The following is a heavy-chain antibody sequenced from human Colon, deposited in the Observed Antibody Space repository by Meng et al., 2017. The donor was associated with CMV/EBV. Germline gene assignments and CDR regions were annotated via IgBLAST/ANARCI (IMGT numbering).Heavy chain of an antibody. V-gene: IGHV3-23*01. CDR2: ISGRGATT. J-gene: IGHJ4*02. D-gene: IGHD3-16*02. CDR3: ARDGVIGPFDF. CDR1: GFSFNSYA. Sequence: VQLLEAGGDVVQPGGSLRLSCVASGFSFNSYAMSWVCQAPGKGLEWVATISGRGATTYCADSLEGRFSISRDNSKNTLFLQMDSVRAEDTAVFYCARDGVIGPFDFWGQGTLVTVSS.